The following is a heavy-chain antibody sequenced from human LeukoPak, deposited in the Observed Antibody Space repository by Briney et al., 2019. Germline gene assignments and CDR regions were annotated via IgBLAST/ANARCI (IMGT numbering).Heavy chain of an antibody. CDR3: ARDLRYYYMDV. J-gene: IGHJ6*03. V-gene: IGHV3-11*04. Sequence: AGGSLRLPCAASGFTFSDYYMSWIRQAPGKGLEWVSYISSSGSTIYYADSVKGRFTISRDNAKNSLYLQMNSLRAEDTAVYYCARDLRYYYMDVWGKGTTVTVSS. CDR1: GFTFSDYY. CDR2: ISSSGSTI.